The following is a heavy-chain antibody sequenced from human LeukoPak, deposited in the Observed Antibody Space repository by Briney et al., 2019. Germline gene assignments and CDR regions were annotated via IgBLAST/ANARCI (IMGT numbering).Heavy chain of an antibody. V-gene: IGHV1-2*02. CDR1: GYTFTDYY. D-gene: IGHD3-10*01. J-gene: IGHJ4*02. CDR3: ARGGVRFGELLPDY. CDR2: INPNSGGT. Sequence: ASVTVSCRASGYTFTDYYMHWLRQAPGQGLEWMGWINPNSGGTNYAQKFQGRVTMTRDPSISTASMNLGRLRSDDTAVYYCARGGVRFGELLPDYWGQGTLVTVSS.